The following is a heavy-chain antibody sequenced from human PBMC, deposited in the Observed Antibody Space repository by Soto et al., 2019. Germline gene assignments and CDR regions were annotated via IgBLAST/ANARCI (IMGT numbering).Heavy chain of an antibody. CDR1: GHTFTSYD. Sequence: VQLVQSGAEVNKPGASVKVSCKASGHTFTSYDFNWVRQATGQGLEWMGWMNPNSGNTGYAQKFQGRVTMTRNSSIGTAYIELSSLRSEDTAVYYCATNPIATTWYYYFDPWGQGTLVTVSS. CDR2: MNPNSGNT. CDR3: ATNPIATTWYYYFDP. D-gene: IGHD1-26*01. J-gene: IGHJ5*02. V-gene: IGHV1-8*01.